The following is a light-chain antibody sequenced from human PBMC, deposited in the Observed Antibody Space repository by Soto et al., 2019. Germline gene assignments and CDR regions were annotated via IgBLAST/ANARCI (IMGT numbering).Light chain of an antibody. V-gene: IGKV1-39*01. J-gene: IGKJ2*01. CDR1: QSVGNY. CDR3: QQTYNTPPTT. Sequence: DVQMTQSPSSLSASVGDRVTITCRASQSVGNYLNWYQQKPGKAPKLLIYSAFILQSGVPSRFSGSGSGTDFTLTISSLQLDDFATYYCQQTYNTPPTTFGQGTKLEIK. CDR2: SAF.